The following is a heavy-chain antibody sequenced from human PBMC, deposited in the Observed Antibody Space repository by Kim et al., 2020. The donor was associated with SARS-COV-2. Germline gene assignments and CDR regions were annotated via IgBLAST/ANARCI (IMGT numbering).Heavy chain of an antibody. CDR1: GFTFSDYY. CDR2: ISSSGSTK. Sequence: GGSLRLSCAASGFTFSDYYMSWIRQAPGKGLEWVSYISSSGSTKYYADSVKGRFTISRDNAKNSLYLQMNSLRAEDTAVYYCARIVLEGSGSLSFDYWGQGTLVTVSS. D-gene: IGHD3-10*01. CDR3: ARIVLEGSGSLSFDY. V-gene: IGHV3-11*01. J-gene: IGHJ4*02.